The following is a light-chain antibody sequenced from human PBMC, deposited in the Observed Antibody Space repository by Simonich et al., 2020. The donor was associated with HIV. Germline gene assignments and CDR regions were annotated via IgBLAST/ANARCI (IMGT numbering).Light chain of an antibody. J-gene: IGKJ1*01. CDR2: WAS. CDR3: QQYYSTPWT. V-gene: IGKV4-1*01. CDR1: QSVLYSSNNKNY. Sequence: DIVMTQSPDSLAVSLCERATISCKSSQSVLYSSNNKNYLAWYQQKPGQPPKLLISWASTRESGVPDRFSGSGSGTDFTLTISSLQAEDVAVYYCQQYYSTPWTFGQGTKVEIK.